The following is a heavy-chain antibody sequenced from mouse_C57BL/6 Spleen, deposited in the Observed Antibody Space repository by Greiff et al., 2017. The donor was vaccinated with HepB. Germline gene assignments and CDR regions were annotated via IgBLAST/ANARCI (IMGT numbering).Heavy chain of an antibody. J-gene: IGHJ2*01. D-gene: IGHD2-1*01. Sequence: QVQLQQPGAELVKPGASVKLSCKASGYTFTSYWMQWVKQRPGQGLEWIGEIDPSDSYTNYNQKFKGKATLTVDTSSSTAYMQLSSLTSEDSAVYYCVYGNYDYWGQGTTLTVSS. CDR1: GYTFTSYW. V-gene: IGHV1-50*01. CDR2: IDPSDSYT. CDR3: VYGNYDY.